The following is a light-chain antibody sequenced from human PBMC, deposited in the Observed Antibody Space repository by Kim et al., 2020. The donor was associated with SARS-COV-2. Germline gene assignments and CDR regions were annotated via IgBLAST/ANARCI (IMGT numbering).Light chain of an antibody. CDR3: NSRDSSTNHVV. J-gene: IGLJ7*01. CDR1: SLRSYY. V-gene: IGLV3-19*01. CDR2: GKN. Sequence: SSELTQDPAVSVALGQTVRITCQGDSLRSYYASWYQQKPGQAPVLVIYGKNNRPSGIPDRFSGSSSGNTASLTITGAQAEDEGDYFCNSRDSSTNHVVFGGGTQLTVL.